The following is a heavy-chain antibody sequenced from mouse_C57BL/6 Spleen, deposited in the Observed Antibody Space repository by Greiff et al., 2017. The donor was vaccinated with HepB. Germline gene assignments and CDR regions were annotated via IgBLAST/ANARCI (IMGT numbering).Heavy chain of an antibody. CDR2: IYPGSGST. V-gene: IGHV1-55*01. CDR1: GYTFTSYW. D-gene: IGHD1-2*01. J-gene: IGHJ4*01. CDR3: SRWGNYGLYYYAMDY. Sequence: QVQLQQSGAELVKPGASVKMSCKASGYTFTSYWINWVKQRPGQGLEWIGDIYPGSGSTNYNEKFKSKATLTVDTSSSTAYMQLRSLTSEDSAVYYGSRWGNYGLYYYAMDYWGQGTSVTVSS.